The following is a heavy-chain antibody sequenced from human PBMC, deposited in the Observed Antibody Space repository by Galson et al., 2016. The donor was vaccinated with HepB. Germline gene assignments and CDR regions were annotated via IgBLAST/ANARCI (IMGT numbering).Heavy chain of an antibody. CDR2: ISTYNGKT. J-gene: IGHJ6*03. D-gene: IGHD3-22*01. Sequence: QSGAEVKKPGASVKVSCKASGYTFTSYGINWVRLAPGQGLEWMGWISTYNGKTNYEEKLQDRVTMTTDTSTSTVYMELRSLRSDDTAIYYCAREVSYYDDGGGYSYYMDVWGKGTTVTV. V-gene: IGHV1-18*04. CDR3: AREVSYYDDGGGYSYYMDV. CDR1: GYTFTSYG.